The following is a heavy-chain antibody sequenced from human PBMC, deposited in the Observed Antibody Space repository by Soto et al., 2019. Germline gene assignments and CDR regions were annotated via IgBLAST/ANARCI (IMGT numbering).Heavy chain of an antibody. CDR3: ARDIAFDIDY. Sequence: QVHLLQPGAEVQKPGASVKVSCKTSGYTFNDFGITWVRQAPGLGLEWLGWIYSKAGKMNFAPKFQNRVIMTTDTSTSTAFMELTSLTFDDSAIYFCARDIAFDIDYWGQGTLATVS. D-gene: IGHD2-15*01. CDR2: IYSKAGKM. CDR1: GYTFNDFG. V-gene: IGHV1-18*01. J-gene: IGHJ4*02.